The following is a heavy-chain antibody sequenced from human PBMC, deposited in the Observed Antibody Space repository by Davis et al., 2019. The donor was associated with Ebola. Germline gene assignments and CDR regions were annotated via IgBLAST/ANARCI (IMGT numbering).Heavy chain of an antibody. CDR2: IKPNSGGT. J-gene: IGHJ4*02. CDR1: GYTFTGYY. Sequence: ASVKVSCKASGYTFTGYYMHWVRQAPGQGLEWMGRIKPNSGGTNYAKKFQGRVTMTRDTSISTAYMELSRLRSDDTAVYYCAREGGDSSRDYFDYWGQGTLVTVSS. V-gene: IGHV1-2*06. CDR3: AREGGDSSRDYFDY. D-gene: IGHD6-13*01.